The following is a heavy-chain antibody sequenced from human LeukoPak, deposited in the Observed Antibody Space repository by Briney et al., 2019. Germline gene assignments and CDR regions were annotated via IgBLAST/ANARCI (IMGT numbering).Heavy chain of an antibody. CDR1: GGSISSSSYY. V-gene: IGHV4-39*01. D-gene: IGHD4-17*01. Sequence: SETLSLTCTVSGGSISSSSYYWGWIRQPPGKGLEWIGGIYYSGSTYYNPSLKSRVTISVDTSKNQFSLKLSSVTAADTAVYYCARPADYGDPDDAFDIWGQGTMVTVSS. CDR3: ARPADYGDPDDAFDI. J-gene: IGHJ3*02. CDR2: IYYSGST.